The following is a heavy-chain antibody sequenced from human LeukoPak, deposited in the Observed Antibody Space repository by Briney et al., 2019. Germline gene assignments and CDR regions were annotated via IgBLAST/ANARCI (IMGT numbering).Heavy chain of an antibody. J-gene: IGHJ5*02. V-gene: IGHV4-30-2*01. CDR3: AREVVVGATSLPYVAA. D-gene: IGHD1-26*01. Sequence: PSETLSLTCAVSGGSISSGGYSWSWIRQPPGKGLEWIGYIYHSGSTYYNPSLKSRVTISVDRSKNQFSLKLSSVTAADTAVYYCAREVVVGATSLPYVAAWGQGTLVTVSS. CDR2: IYHSGST. CDR1: GGSISSGGYS.